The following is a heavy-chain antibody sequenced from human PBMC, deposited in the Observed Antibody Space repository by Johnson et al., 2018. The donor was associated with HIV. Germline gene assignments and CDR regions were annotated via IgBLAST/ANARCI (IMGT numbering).Heavy chain of an antibody. D-gene: IGHD3-10*01. CDR3: AVYYYGSGSRNDAFDI. CDR2: ISYDGYNK. J-gene: IGHJ3*02. CDR1: GFTFDDYG. V-gene: IGHV3-30*03. Sequence: QVQLVESGGGVVRPGGSLRLSCAASGFTFDDYGMSWVRQAPGKGLEWVAFISYDGYNKFYADSVKGRLTFSRDNSKNTLYLQMNSLRAEDTAVYYCAVYYYGSGSRNDAFDIWGQGTMVTVSS.